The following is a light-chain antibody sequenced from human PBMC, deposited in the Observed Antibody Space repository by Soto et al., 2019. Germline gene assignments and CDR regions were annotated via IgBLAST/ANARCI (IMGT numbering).Light chain of an antibody. CDR3: QQYATYSPEWT. J-gene: IGKJ1*01. CDR2: GAS. CDR1: QSIGTW. V-gene: IGKV1-5*01. Sequence: DLPMTPSPSPQAASVGDSGTVTCPSRQSIGTWLAWYQQTPGTAPKLLIDGASSLETGVSSRFSGSGSGTKFTLTITRLHPDDFATYYCQQYATYSPEWTVGQGTKVDIK.